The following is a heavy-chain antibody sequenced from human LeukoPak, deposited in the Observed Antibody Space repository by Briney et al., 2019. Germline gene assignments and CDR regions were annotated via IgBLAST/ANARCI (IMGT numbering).Heavy chain of an antibody. V-gene: IGHV3-23*01. Sequence: GGSLRLSCAASGFTFSSYAMSWVRQAPGRGLEWVSAISGSGGSTYYADSVKGRFTISRDNSKNTLYLQMNSLRAEDAAVYYCAKVSPSGSYYFDYWGQGTLVTVSS. CDR2: ISGSGGST. D-gene: IGHD1-26*01. CDR1: GFTFSSYA. J-gene: IGHJ4*02. CDR3: AKVSPSGSYYFDY.